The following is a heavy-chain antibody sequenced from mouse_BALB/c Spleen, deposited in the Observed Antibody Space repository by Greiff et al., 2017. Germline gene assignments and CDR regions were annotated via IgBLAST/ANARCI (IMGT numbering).Heavy chain of an antibody. CDR3: ASPAYYGNYPFAY. J-gene: IGHJ3*01. D-gene: IGHD2-10*01. CDR2: ISNGGGST. Sequence: EVHLVESGGGLVQPGGSLKLSCAASGFTFSSYTMSWVRQTPEKRLEWVAYISNGGGSTYYPDTVKGRFTISRDNAKNTLYLQMSSLKSEDTAMYYCASPAYYGNYPFAYWGQGTLVTVSA. CDR1: GFTFSSYT. V-gene: IGHV5-12-2*01.